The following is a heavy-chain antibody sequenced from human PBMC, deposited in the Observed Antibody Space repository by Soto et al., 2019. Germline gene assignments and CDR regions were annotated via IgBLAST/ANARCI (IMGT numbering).Heavy chain of an antibody. V-gene: IGHV3-11*01. J-gene: IGHJ3*02. CDR1: GFTFSDYY. CDR2: ISSSGSTI. Sequence: GGSLRLSCAASGFTFSDYYMSWIRQAPGKGLEWVSYISSSGSTIYYADSVKGRFTISRDNAKNSLYLQMNSLRAEDTAVYYCARDEYSSSWYAFDIWGQGTMVTVSS. CDR3: ARDEYSSSWYAFDI. D-gene: IGHD6-13*01.